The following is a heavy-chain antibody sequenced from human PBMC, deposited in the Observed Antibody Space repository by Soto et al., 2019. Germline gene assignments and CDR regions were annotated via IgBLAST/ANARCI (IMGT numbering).Heavy chain of an antibody. Sequence: EVQLVESGGDLVQPGGSLRLSCTASGFTFSMYWMHWVRQVPGKGQEWVSRISDDGSRADYADSVKGRFTISRDNAKNTLYLEMHVLRADDTAVYYCTRWPRPSSVGTGAFWGQGTPVTVSS. V-gene: IGHV3-74*01. CDR2: ISDDGSRA. D-gene: IGHD3-10*01. CDR3: TRWPRPSSVGTGAF. CDR1: GFTFSMYW. J-gene: IGHJ4*02.